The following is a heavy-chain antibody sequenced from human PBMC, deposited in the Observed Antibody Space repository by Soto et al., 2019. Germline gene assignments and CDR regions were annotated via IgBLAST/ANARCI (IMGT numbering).Heavy chain of an antibody. V-gene: IGHV1-2*04. D-gene: IGHD3-10*01. CDR2: INPNSGGT. Sequence: QVQLVQSGAEVKKPGASVKVSCKASGYTFTGYYMHWVRQAPGQGLEWMGWINPNSGGTNYAQKFKGWVTMTRDTSISTAYMELSRLRSDDTAVYYCARERGSGSYYGDDGMDVWGQGTTVTVSS. CDR1: GYTFTGYY. J-gene: IGHJ6*02. CDR3: ARERGSGSYYGDDGMDV.